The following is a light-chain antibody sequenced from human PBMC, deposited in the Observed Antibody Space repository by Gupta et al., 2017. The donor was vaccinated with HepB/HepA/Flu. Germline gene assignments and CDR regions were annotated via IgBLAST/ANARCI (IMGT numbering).Light chain of an antibody. CDR1: QSISDW. CDR3: QEVSGSSWT. J-gene: IGKJ1*01. CDR2: RAS. Sequence: DIQMTQSPSTLSASVGDRVTITCRGSQSISDWLAWYQQKPGKAPNLLIYRASTLESGVPSRFSGSGSGTEFTLTISSLQPDDFATYYCQEVSGSSWTFGQGTKVEIK. V-gene: IGKV1-5*03.